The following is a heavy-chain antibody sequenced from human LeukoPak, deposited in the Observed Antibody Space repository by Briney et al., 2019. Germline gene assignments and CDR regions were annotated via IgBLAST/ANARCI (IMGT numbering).Heavy chain of an antibody. J-gene: IGHJ6*03. V-gene: IGHV3-11*01. Sequence: GGSLRLSCAASGFTFSDYYMSWIRQAPGKGLEWVSYISSSGSTIYCADSVKGRFTISRDNAKNSLYLQMNSLRAEDTAVYYCARAPRAPNYYYYMDVWGKGTTVTVSS. CDR1: GFTFSDYY. CDR2: ISSSGSTI. CDR3: ARAPRAPNYYYYMDV. D-gene: IGHD5-24*01.